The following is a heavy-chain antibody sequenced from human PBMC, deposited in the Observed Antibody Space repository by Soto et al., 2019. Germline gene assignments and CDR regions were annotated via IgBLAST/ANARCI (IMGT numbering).Heavy chain of an antibody. CDR1: GCTFISYA. Sequence: VGSQRLSWTASGCTFISYAMKWVRQAPGKGLEWVSLIGESGTPTYYADSVKGRFTISRDNSGNTLFLEMYSLRAEDTAVYYCARYIPGVRYYGMDVWGQGTTVTVSS. J-gene: IGHJ6*02. D-gene: IGHD2-2*01. CDR2: IGESGTPT. V-gene: IGHV3-23*01. CDR3: ARYIPGVRYYGMDV.